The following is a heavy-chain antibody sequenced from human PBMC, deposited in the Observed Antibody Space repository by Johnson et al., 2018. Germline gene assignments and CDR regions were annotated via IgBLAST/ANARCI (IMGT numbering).Heavy chain of an antibody. CDR2: ISYDGSNK. D-gene: IGHD1-26*01. J-gene: IGHJ1*01. CDR1: GFTFSSYG. Sequence: QVRLVEAGGGVVQPGRSLGLSCAASGFTFSSYGMHWVRQAPGQGLEWVAVISYDGSNKYYADSVKGRFTISRDNAKSSLYLQMNSLRDEDTAVYYRARAIVGKGYFQHWGQGTLVTVSS. V-gene: IGHV3-30*03. CDR3: ARAIVGKGYFQH.